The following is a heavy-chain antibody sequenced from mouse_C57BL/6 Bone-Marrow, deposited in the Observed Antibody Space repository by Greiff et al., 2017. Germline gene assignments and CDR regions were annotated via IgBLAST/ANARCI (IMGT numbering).Heavy chain of an antibody. CDR1: GYAFSSYW. J-gene: IGHJ2*01. V-gene: IGHV1-80*01. CDR3: AREGGSNYVGY. CDR2: IYPGDGDT. D-gene: IGHD5-1*01. Sequence: VQLQQSGAELVKPGASVKISCKASGYAFSSYWMNWVKQRPGKGLEWIGQIYPGDGDTNYNGKFKGKATLTADKSSSTAYMRLSSLTSEDSAVYFCAREGGSNYVGYWGQGTTLTVSS.